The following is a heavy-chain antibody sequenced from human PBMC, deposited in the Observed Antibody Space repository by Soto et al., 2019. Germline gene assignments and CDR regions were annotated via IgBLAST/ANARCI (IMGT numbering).Heavy chain of an antibody. V-gene: IGHV2-5*05. D-gene: IGHD6-6*01. J-gene: IGHJ4*02. CDR2: IYGDDDE. CDR1: GFSLSTGAVG. Sequence: QITLRESGPTLVKPTQTLTVTCTFSGFSLSTGAVGVGWIRQPPGKALEWLALIYGDDDERYAPSLRGRLTISKDTSNHHVVLSMANADPPDTATYYCAHRQSRRGLAARFFDFWGQGTLITVSS. CDR3: AHRQSRRGLAARFFDF.